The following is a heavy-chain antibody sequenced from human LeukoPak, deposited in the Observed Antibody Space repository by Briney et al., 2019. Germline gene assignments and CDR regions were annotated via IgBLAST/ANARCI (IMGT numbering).Heavy chain of an antibody. Sequence: GASVTVSCTASGYTFTSYYMHWVRQAPGQGLEWMGIINPSAGSTSYAQKFQGRVTMTRDTSTSTVYMELSSLRSEDTAVYYCARDLGWLYLDLWGRGTPVTVSS. V-gene: IGHV1-46*01. CDR2: INPSAGST. J-gene: IGHJ2*01. CDR1: GYTFTSYY. CDR3: ARDLGWLYLDL. D-gene: IGHD3-22*01.